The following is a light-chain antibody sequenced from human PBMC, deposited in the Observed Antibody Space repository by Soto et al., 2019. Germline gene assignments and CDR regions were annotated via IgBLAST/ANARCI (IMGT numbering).Light chain of an antibody. CDR1: SSNIGAGYD. V-gene: IGLV1-40*01. J-gene: IGLJ2*01. CDR2: GNS. CDR3: QSYDSSLSGSV. Sequence: QSVLTQPPSVSGAPGQRVTISCTGSSSNIGAGYDVHWYQQLPRTAPKLLIYGNSNRPSGVPDRFSGSKSGTSAFLAITGLQAEDEADYYCQSYDSSLSGSVFGGGTKVTVL.